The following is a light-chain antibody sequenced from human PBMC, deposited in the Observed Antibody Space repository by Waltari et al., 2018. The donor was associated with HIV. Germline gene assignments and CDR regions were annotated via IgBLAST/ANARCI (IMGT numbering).Light chain of an antibody. CDR3: QQYNDWLEPT. J-gene: IGKJ4*01. CDR2: GAS. V-gene: IGKV3-15*01. CDR1: LSVFNN. Sequence: TQSPAMLSVSTGDRATLSCTASLSVFNNLAWYQQRPGQSPRLLIYGASTRITTVPDRFSGSGSGTEFTLTINNLQSEDLGLYYCQQYNDWLEPTFGGGTKVE.